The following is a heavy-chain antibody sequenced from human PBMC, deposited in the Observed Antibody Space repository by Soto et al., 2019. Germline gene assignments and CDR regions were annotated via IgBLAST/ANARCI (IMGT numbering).Heavy chain of an antibody. CDR1: GYTFTDYY. V-gene: IGHV1-2*04. CDR2: INPNSGVT. J-gene: IGHJ4*02. Sequence: QVQLVQSGAEVKKPGASVKVSCKASGYTFTDYYVHWVRQAPGQGLEWMGWINPNSGVTNYAQKFQGWVTLTRDTSVSTAYMELNRLKSDDTAVFFCARGVSGWSPFDLWGQGTLVTDSS. CDR3: ARGVSGWSPFDL. D-gene: IGHD6-19*01.